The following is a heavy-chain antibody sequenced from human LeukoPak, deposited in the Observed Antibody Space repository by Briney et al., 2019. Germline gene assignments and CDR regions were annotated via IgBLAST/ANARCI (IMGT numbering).Heavy chain of an antibody. V-gene: IGHV4-34*01. J-gene: IGHJ4*02. CDR1: GGSLSGYY. CDR2: INHSGST. CDR3: ARLGVRVVPAAIFDY. D-gene: IGHD2-2*01. Sequence: SETLSLTCAVYGGSLSGYYWTWIRQPPGKGLEWIGEINHSGSTNYNPSLKSRVTISVATSKNQFSLKLSSVTAADAAVYYCARLGVRVVPAAIFDYWGQGTLVTVPS.